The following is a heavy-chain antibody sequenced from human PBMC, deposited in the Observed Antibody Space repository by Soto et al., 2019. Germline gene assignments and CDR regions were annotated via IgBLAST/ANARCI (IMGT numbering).Heavy chain of an antibody. CDR3: AHRLSTAYYCYGMDV. CDR2: IYCDDDK. Sequence: SGPTLVNPTQTLTLTCTFSGLSLSTSGVGVGWIRQPPGKALEWLALIYCDDDKRYSPSLKSRLTITKDTSKNQVVLTMTNMDPVDTATYYCAHRLSTAYYCYGMDVWGQGTTVTVSS. CDR1: GLSLSTSGVG. V-gene: IGHV2-5*02. J-gene: IGHJ6*02. D-gene: IGHD4-17*01.